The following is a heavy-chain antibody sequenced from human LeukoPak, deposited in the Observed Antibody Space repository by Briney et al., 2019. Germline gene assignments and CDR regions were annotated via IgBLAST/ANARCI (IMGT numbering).Heavy chain of an antibody. J-gene: IGHJ6*03. Sequence: SVTLSLTCAVYGGSFSGYYWSWIRQPPGKGLEWIGEINHSGSTNYNPSLKSRVTISVDTSKNQFSLKLSSVTAADTAVYYCARGYSSSWYEGRYYYYMDVWGKGTTVTVSS. CDR2: INHSGST. D-gene: IGHD6-13*01. V-gene: IGHV4-34*01. CDR1: GGSFSGYY. CDR3: ARGYSSSWYEGRYYYYMDV.